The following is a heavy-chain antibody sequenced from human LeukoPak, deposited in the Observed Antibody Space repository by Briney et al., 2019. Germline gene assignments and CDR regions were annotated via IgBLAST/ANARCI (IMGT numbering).Heavy chain of an antibody. CDR1: GITFSSFA. CDR3: ATKQWLVRGWFDP. J-gene: IGHJ5*02. CDR2: ISVSGGNT. V-gene: IGHV3-23*01. Sequence: PGGSLRLSCAASGITFSSFAMTWVRQAPGKGLEWVSSISVSGGNTYYADSVKGRFTISRDNSKNTLYLQLNSLTAEDTAVYYCATKQWLVRGWFDPWGQGTLVTVSS. D-gene: IGHD6-19*01.